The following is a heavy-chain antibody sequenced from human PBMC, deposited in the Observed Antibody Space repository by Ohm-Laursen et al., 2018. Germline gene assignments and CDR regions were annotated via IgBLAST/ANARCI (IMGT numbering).Heavy chain of an antibody. V-gene: IGHV4-59*07. Sequence: SDTLSLTCTVSGGSINSYYWSWIRQPPGKGLEWIGYIHYSGSSNYYPSLKSRVTISLDTSKNQFSLKLSSVTAADTAVYYCARGGGYCSSTSCYRFEYWGQGSLVTVSS. J-gene: IGHJ4*02. CDR3: ARGGGYCSSTSCYRFEY. CDR1: GGSINSYY. CDR2: IHYSGSS. D-gene: IGHD2-2*02.